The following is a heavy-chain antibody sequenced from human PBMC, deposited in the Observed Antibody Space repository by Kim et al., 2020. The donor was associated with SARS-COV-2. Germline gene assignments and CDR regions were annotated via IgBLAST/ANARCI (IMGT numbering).Heavy chain of an antibody. CDR3: ARDLLYCSGGSCYSPRPSDWDWFDP. CDR2: ISSNGGST. Sequence: GGSLRLSCAASGFTFSSYAMHWVRQAPGKGLEYVSAISSNGGSTYYANSVKGRFTISRDNSKNTLYLQMGSLRAEDMAVYYCARDLLYCSGGSCYSPRPSDWDWFDPWGLGTLVTVSS. D-gene: IGHD2-15*01. CDR1: GFTFSSYA. J-gene: IGHJ5*02. V-gene: IGHV3-64*01.